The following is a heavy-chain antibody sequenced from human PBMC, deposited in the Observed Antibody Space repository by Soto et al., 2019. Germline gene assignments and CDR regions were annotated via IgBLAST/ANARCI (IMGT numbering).Heavy chain of an antibody. CDR3: ARSGPFSSSWYRANWFDL. CDR2: INPNSGGT. D-gene: IGHD6-13*01. CDR1: GYTFTGYY. J-gene: IGHJ5*02. Sequence: ASVKVSCKASGYTFTGYYMHWVRQAPGQGLEWMGWINPNSGGTNYAQKFQGRVTMTRDTSISTAYMELSRLRSDDTAVYYCARSGPFSSSWYRANWFDLWGQRTLVTVSS. V-gene: IGHV1-2*02.